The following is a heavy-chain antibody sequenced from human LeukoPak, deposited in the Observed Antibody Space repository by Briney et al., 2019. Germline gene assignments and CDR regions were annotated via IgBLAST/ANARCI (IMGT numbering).Heavy chain of an antibody. D-gene: IGHD5-18*01. CDR3: AKDTEYTYDPDY. CDR1: GFIFSSYW. J-gene: IGHJ4*02. V-gene: IGHV3-7*03. Sequence: GGSLRLSCAASGFIFSSYWMTWVRQAPGKGLEWVANIKQAGSENSYVDSVKGRFTISRDNAKNSLYLQLNSLSADDTAVYFCAKDTEYTYDPDYWGQGALVTVSS. CDR2: IKQAGSEN.